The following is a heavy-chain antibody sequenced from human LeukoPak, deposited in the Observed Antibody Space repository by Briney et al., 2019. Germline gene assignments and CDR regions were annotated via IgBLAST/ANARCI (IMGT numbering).Heavy chain of an antibody. CDR2: IYYSGST. V-gene: IGHV4-39*07. CDR3: AAGEDGDYVGYFDL. D-gene: IGHD4-17*01. J-gene: IGHJ2*01. Sequence: RSSETLSLTCTVSGGSISSSSYYWGWIRQPPGKGLEWIGSIYYSGSTHYNPSLKSRVTTSADTSKNQFSLKLSSVTAADTAVYYCAAGEDGDYVGYFDLWGRGTLVTVSS. CDR1: GGSISSSSYY.